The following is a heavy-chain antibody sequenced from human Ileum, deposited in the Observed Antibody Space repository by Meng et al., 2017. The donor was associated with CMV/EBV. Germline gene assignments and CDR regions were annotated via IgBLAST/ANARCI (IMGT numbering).Heavy chain of an antibody. CDR3: AKRDFYHPSAYYYDYYFDN. V-gene: IGHV3-23*01. CDR1: GFTFSQYA. CDR2: ISKGGDVT. D-gene: IGHD3-22*01. J-gene: IGHJ4*02. Sequence: GGSLRLSCAGSGFTFSQYAMSWVRQAPGKGLEWVSAISKGGDVTAYADSVKGRFTISRDNVKSTVYLQVNSLRVEDTAVYFCAKRDFYHPSAYYYDYYFDNWGQGVLVTVSS.